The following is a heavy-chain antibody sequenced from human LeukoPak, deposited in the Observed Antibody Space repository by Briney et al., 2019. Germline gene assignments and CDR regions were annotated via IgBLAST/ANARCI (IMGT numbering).Heavy chain of an antibody. J-gene: IGHJ4*02. CDR3: ARKFLGSRGYYFDY. CDR1: GYTFQDYG. CDR2: ITGNKGNT. D-gene: IGHD3-10*01. V-gene: IGHV1-18*01. Sequence: ASVKVSCKASGYTFQDYGITWVRQAPGQGPEWMGWITGNKGNTNYAQKFQGRLTLTRDTSTSTAYMDLRSLRSDDTAVYYCARKFLGSRGYYFDYWGQGTLVTVSS.